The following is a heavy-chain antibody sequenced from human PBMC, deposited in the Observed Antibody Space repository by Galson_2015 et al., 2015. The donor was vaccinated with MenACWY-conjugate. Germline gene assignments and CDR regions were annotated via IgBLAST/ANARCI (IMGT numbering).Heavy chain of an antibody. J-gene: IGHJ4*02. CDR2: IHPDGSLT. Sequence: SLRLSCAASGFIFNNYWMYWVRQAPGKGLVWVSQIHPDGSLTTYADSVKGRFTMSRDNAENTLYLQMNSLRAEDTAVYYCARDRHCSGTDCWGQGTLVTVSS. CDR1: GFIFNNYW. D-gene: IGHD2-2*01. CDR3: ARDRHCSGTDC. V-gene: IGHV3-74*03.